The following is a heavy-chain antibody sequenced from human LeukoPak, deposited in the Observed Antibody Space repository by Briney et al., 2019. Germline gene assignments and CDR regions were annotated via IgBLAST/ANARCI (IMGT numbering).Heavy chain of an antibody. CDR1: GYSISSGYY. CDR2: TYHSGTT. CDR3: AREMRYCGSSSCYGMDV. V-gene: IGHV4-38-2*02. Sequence: SETLSLTCTVSGYSISSGYYWGWIRQPPGKGLEWIGGTYHSGTTYCNPSLKSRVTISVDTSKNQFSLKLSSVTAADTAVYYCAREMRYCGSSSCYGMDVWGQGTTVTVSS. J-gene: IGHJ6*02. D-gene: IGHD2-2*01.